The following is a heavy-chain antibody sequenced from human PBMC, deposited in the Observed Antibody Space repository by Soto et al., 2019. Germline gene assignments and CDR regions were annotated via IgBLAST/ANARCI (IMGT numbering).Heavy chain of an antibody. CDR2: IIPIFGTA. D-gene: IGHD3-22*01. V-gene: IGHV1-69*01. CDR3: ARAFPYYYDSSGYSQAYYYYGMDV. Sequence: QVQLVQSGAEVKKPGSSVKVSCKASGGTFSSYAISWVRQAPGQGLEWMGGIIPIFGTANYAQKFQGRVTITADESTGTAYMELSSLRSEDTAVYYCARAFPYYYDSSGYSQAYYYYGMDVWGQGTTVTVSS. J-gene: IGHJ6*02. CDR1: GGTFSSYA.